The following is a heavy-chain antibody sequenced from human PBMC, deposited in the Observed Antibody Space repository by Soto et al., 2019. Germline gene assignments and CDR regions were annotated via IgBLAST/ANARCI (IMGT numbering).Heavy chain of an antibody. D-gene: IGHD2-2*01. J-gene: IGHJ6*02. CDR1: GYSFTSYW. V-gene: IGHV5-51*01. CDR2: IYPGDSDT. Sequence: PGESLKISCKGSGYSFTSYWIGWVRQMPGKGLEWMGIIYPGDSDTRYSPSFQGQVTISADKSISTAYLQWSSLKASDTAMYYCARSGRSSTGGYYYHGMDVWGQGTTVTVSS. CDR3: ARSGRSSTGGYYYHGMDV.